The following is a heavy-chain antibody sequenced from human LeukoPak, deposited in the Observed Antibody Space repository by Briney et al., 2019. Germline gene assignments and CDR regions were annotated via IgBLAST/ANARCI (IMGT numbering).Heavy chain of an antibody. V-gene: IGHV3-9*01. Sequence: PGRSLRLSCVGSGFSLEDYAMHWVRQVPGKGLEWVSGISWDSGSQAYTDSVKGRFTISRDNDKNSLYLQMNSLRPDDTAFYYCIKDMGFDLLKDAFHIWGQGTLVTVSS. J-gene: IGHJ3*02. D-gene: IGHD3-9*01. CDR3: IKDMGFDLLKDAFHI. CDR1: GFSLEDYA. CDR2: ISWDSGSQ.